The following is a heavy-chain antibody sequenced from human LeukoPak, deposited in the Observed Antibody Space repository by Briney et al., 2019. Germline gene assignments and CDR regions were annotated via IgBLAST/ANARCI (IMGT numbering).Heavy chain of an antibody. CDR3: VRVKGTDFDY. CDR2: ISASGGNI. CDR1: GFPLSIYS. Sequence: SGGSLRLSCEASGFPLSIYSINWLRQAPGKGLEWVSYISASGGNIYYLDSVKGRFTVSRDNARKSLFLQMNNARVEDTAFYYFVRVKGTDFDYWGQGALVTVSS. D-gene: IGHD2-8*02. V-gene: IGHV3-48*01. J-gene: IGHJ4*02.